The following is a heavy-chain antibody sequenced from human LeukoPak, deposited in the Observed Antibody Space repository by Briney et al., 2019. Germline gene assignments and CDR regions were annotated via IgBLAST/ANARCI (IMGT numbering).Heavy chain of an antibody. CDR1: GYTLTELS. CDR3: ATVYGSGSYGYFDY. D-gene: IGHD3-10*01. Sequence: ASVKVSCKVSGYTLTELSMHWVRQAPGKGLEWMGGFDPEDGEAIYAQKFQGRVTMTEDTSTDTAYMELSSLRSEDTAVYYCATVYGSGSYGYFDYWGQGTLVTVSS. V-gene: IGHV1-24*01. J-gene: IGHJ4*02. CDR2: FDPEDGEA.